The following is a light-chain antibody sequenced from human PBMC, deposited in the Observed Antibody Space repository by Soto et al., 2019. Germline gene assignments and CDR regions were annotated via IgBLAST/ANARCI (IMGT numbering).Light chain of an antibody. CDR2: GNS. CDR3: QSYDSSLSHVV. J-gene: IGLJ2*01. V-gene: IGLV1-40*01. Sequence: QSVLTQPPSVSGAPVQRVTISCTGSSSNIGAGYDVHWYQQLPGTAPKLLIYGNSNRPSGVPDRFSGSKSGTSASLAITGLQAEDEADYYCQSYDSSLSHVVFGGGTKLTVL. CDR1: SSNIGAGYD.